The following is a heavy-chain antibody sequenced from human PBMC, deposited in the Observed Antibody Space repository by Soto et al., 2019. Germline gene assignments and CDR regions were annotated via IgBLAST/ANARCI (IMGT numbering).Heavy chain of an antibody. D-gene: IGHD1-26*01. J-gene: IGHJ4*02. CDR3: AKGRGGSYGGDSFDY. V-gene: IGHV3-9*01. Sequence: EVQLVDSGGGLVQPGRSLRLSCAASGFTYDDYDMHWVRQAPGKGLEWVSAISWNSGRTAYADSVKGRFTISRDNAKNSLSLQMNSLRAEDTALYHCAKGRGGSYGGDSFDYWGQGTLVTVSS. CDR2: ISWNSGRT. CDR1: GFTYDDYD.